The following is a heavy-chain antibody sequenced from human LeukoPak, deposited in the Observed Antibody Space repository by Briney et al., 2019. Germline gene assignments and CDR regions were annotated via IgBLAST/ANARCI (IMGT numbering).Heavy chain of an antibody. J-gene: IGHJ5*02. D-gene: IGHD6-19*01. CDR2: INPNSGGT. CDR3: GRRPTGIAVADWFDP. V-gene: IGHV1-2*02. CDR1: GYTFTGYY. Sequence: ASVKVSCKASGYTFTGYYMHWVRQAPGQGLEWMGWINPNSGGTNYAQKFQGRVTMTRDTSIRTAYMELSRLRSDDTAVYYRGRRPTGIAVADWFDPWGEGTLVTVSS.